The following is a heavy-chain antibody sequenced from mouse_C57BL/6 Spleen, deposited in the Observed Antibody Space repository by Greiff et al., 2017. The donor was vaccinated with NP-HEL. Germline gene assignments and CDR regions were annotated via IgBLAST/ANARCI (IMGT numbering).Heavy chain of an antibody. J-gene: IGHJ4*01. CDR2: ISYDGSN. D-gene: IGHD1-1*01. V-gene: IGHV3-6*01. CDR1: GYSITSGYY. CDR3: APITTVVPNYAMDY. Sequence: EVKLMESGPGLVKPSQSLSLTCSVTGYSITSGYYWNWIRQFPGNKLEWMGYISYDGSNNYNPSLKNRISITRDTSKNQFFLKLNSVTTEDTATYYCAPITTVVPNYAMDYWGQGTSVTVSS.